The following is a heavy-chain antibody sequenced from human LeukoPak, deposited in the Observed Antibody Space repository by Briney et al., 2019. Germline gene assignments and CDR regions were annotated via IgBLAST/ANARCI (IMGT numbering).Heavy chain of an antibody. Sequence: ASGKVSFTAAGPLFTISGVSWLRQSPGQGLEWMGWISAYNGNTNYAQKLQGRVTMTTDTSTSTAYMELRRLRSDDTAVYYCARDRRGGYCSSTSCYVNWFDPWGQGTLVTVSS. CDR3: ARDRRGGYCSSTSCYVNWFDP. CDR1: GPLFTISG. J-gene: IGHJ5*02. V-gene: IGHV1-18*01. D-gene: IGHD2-2*01. CDR2: ISAYNGNT.